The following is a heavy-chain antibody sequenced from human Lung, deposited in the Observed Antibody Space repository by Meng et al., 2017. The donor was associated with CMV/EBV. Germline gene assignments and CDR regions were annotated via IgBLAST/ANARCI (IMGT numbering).Heavy chain of an antibody. V-gene: IGHV2-5*02. Sequence: SKDSVPTLGKPPQTPTLTCTFAGFSLSTSGVGVGWIRQPPGKALECLAIIYGDDEKRYSPSLESRLTVTKDTSKNQVVLTMTNMVPVDTATYYCARAAARPSDWFDPWGQGTLVTVSS. D-gene: IGHD6-6*01. CDR1: GFSLSTSGVG. CDR2: IYGDDEK. CDR3: ARAAARPSDWFDP. J-gene: IGHJ5*02.